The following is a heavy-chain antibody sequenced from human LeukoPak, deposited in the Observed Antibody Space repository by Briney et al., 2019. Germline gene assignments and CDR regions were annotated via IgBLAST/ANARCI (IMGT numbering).Heavy chain of an antibody. J-gene: IGHJ4*02. CDR1: GFTFSSYW. V-gene: IGHV3-74*01. D-gene: IGHD5-18*01. Sequence: GGSLRLSLAASGFTFSSYWLHWVRQAPGKGLVWVSRIKGDERSTNYADSVKGRFTISRDNAKNTVYLEMNSLRAEDTAVYYCVRGQLWSYYHDYWGQGTLVTVSS. CDR3: VRGQLWSYYHDY. CDR2: IKGDERST.